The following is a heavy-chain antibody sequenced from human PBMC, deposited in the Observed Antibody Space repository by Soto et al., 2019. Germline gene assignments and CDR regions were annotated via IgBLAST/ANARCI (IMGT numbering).Heavy chain of an antibody. V-gene: IGHV1-69*13. CDR3: ARGGVDTAMVDAFDI. CDR1: GGTFSSYA. J-gene: IGHJ3*02. Sequence: RASVKVSCKASGGTFSSYAISWVRQAPGQGLEWMGGIIPIFGTANYAQKFQGRVTITADESTSTAYMELSSLRSEDTAVYYCARGGVDTAMVDAFDIWGQGTMVTVSS. D-gene: IGHD5-18*01. CDR2: IIPIFGTA.